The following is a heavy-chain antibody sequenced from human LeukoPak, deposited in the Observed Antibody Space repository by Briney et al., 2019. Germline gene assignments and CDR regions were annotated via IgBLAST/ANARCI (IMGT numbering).Heavy chain of an antibody. CDR3: ASGGDFWSGYYTDY. V-gene: IGHV4-31*03. Sequence: PSETLSLTCTVSGGSISSGGYYWSWLRQHPGKGLEWIGYIYYSGSTYYNPSLKSRVTISVDTSKNQFSLKLSSVTAADTAVYYCASGGDFWSGYYTDYWGQGTLVTVSS. J-gene: IGHJ4*02. D-gene: IGHD3-3*01. CDR1: GGSISSGGYY. CDR2: IYYSGST.